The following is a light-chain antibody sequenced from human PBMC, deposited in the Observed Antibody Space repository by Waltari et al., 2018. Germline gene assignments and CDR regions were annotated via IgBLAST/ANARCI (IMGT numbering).Light chain of an antibody. Sequence: DAVLTQSPLSLPVTLGQPASISCRSSQSLLSSDGNTYLSWFQLRPGQSPRRLIYKVFNRDSGVPDRFSASGSGTDFTLKISRVEAEDVGDYYCMQLTQWPWTFGQGTKVEIK. CDR2: KVF. CDR1: QSLLSSDGNTY. J-gene: IGKJ1*01. V-gene: IGKV2-30*01. CDR3: MQLTQWPWT.